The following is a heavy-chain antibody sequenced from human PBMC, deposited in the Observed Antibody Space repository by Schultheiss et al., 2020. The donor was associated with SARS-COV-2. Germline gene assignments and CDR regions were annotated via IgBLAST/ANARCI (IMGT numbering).Heavy chain of an antibody. CDR1: GFTFSGSA. CDR2: IRSKANSYAT. D-gene: IGHD2-2*01. CDR3: ARGCSSTSCSPRGVLPWYFDL. V-gene: IGHV3-73*01. Sequence: GGSLRLSCAASGFTFSGSAMHWVRQASGKGLEWVGRIRSKANSYATAYAASVKGRFTISRDDSKNTAYLQMNSLKTEDTAVYYCARGCSSTSCSPRGVLPWYFDLWGRGTLVTVSS. J-gene: IGHJ2*01.